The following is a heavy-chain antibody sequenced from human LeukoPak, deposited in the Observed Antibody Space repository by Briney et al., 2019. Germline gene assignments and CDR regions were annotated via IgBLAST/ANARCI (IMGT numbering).Heavy chain of an antibody. J-gene: IGHJ4*02. CDR2: ISAYNGNT. D-gene: IGHD4-23*01. Sequence: ASVKVSCKASGYTFTSYGISWVRRAPGQGLEWMGWISAYNGNTNYAQKLQGRVTMTTDTSTSTAYTELRSLRSDDTAVYYCARDYGGNTNFDYWGQGTLVTVSS. CDR1: GYTFTSYG. V-gene: IGHV1-18*01. CDR3: ARDYGGNTNFDY.